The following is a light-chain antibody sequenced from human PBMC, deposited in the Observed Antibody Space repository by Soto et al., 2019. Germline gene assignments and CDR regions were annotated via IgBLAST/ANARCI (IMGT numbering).Light chain of an antibody. CDR1: NIGSKS. Sequence: SYELTQPPSVSVAPGQTARITCGGNNIGSKSVHWYQQKSGQAPVLVVYEDSDRPSGIPERLSSYKFGNTATLIISGVEVGDEADYYCQVWDSSNDQVFGGGTKLTVL. CDR2: EDS. CDR3: QVWDSSNDQV. V-gene: IGLV3-21*02. J-gene: IGLJ2*01.